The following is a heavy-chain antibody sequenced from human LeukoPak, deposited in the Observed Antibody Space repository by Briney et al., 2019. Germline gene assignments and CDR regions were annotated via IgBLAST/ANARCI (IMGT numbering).Heavy chain of an antibody. Sequence: GESLKISCKGSGYSFTSYWIGWVRQMPGKGLEWMGIIYPGDPDTRYSPSFQGQVTISADKSINTAYLQWSSLKASDTAMYYCARLRYCSGGSCYSGIDWFDPWGQGTLVTVSS. CDR1: GYSFTSYW. J-gene: IGHJ5*02. D-gene: IGHD2-15*01. CDR2: IYPGDPDT. CDR3: ARLRYCSGGSCYSGIDWFDP. V-gene: IGHV5-51*01.